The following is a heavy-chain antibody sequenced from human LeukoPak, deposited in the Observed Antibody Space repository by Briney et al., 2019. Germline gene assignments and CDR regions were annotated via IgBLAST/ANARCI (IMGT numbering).Heavy chain of an antibody. CDR2: ISAYNGNT. CDR1: GYTFTSYG. D-gene: IGHD6-13*01. V-gene: IGHV1-18*01. Sequence: ASVKVSCKASGYTFTSYGISWVRQAPGQGLEWMGWISAYNGNTNYAQKLQGRVTTTTDTSTSTAYMELTSLRSDDTAVYYCARDSRSWYSYYYYGMDVWGQGTTVTVSS. CDR3: ARDSRSWYSYYYYGMDV. J-gene: IGHJ6*02.